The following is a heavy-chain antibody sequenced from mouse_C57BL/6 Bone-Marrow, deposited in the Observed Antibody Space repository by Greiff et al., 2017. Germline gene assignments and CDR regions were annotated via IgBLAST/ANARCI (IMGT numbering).Heavy chain of an antibody. V-gene: IGHV2-9-1*01. D-gene: IGHD1-1*01. CDR2: IWTGGGT. Sequence: VQGVESGPGLVAPSQSLSITCTVSGFSLTSYAISWVRQPPGKGLEWLGVIWTGGGTNYNSALKSRLSISKDNSKSQVFLKMNSLQTDDTARYXCDRTDYYGSSYFDYWGQGTTLTVSS. CDR3: DRTDYYGSSYFDY. J-gene: IGHJ2*01. CDR1: GFSLTSYA.